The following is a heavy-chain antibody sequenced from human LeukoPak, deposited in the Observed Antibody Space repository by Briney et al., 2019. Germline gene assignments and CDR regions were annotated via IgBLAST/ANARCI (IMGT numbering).Heavy chain of an antibody. J-gene: IGHJ4*02. CDR2: ISTSGIYI. CDR3: ARTALFGGRLTTPGLDY. D-gene: IGHD3-16*01. CDR1: GFTFSSYN. Sequence: KPGGSLRLSCAASGFTFSSYNMNWVRQAPGKGLEWVSSISTSGIYIYYADSLKGRFTISRDNAKNSLYLQMNSLRAEDTAVYYCARTALFGGRLTTPGLDYWGQGTLVTVSS. V-gene: IGHV3-21*01.